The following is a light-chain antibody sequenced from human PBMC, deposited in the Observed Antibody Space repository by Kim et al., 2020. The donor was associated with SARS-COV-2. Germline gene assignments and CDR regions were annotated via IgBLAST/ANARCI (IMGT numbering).Light chain of an antibody. V-gene: IGLV1-44*01. Sequence: QSVLTQPPSASGTPGQRVTVSCSGSSSNIGSNTVNWYQQLPGTAPKLLIYTNNQRPSGVPDRFSTSKSGTSASLAISGLQSEDEADYYCAAWDDILNGVVFGGGTQLTVL. CDR3: AAWDDILNGVV. CDR2: TNN. J-gene: IGLJ3*02. CDR1: SSNIGSNT.